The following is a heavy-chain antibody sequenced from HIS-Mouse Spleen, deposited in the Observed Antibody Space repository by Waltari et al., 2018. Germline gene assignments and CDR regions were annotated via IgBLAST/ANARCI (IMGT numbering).Heavy chain of an antibody. CDR2: IYYSGST. CDR1: GGSICSSSYS. Sequence: QLQLQESGPGLVKPSETLSLTRTVSGGSICSSSYSRGWIRQPPGKGLAWIGSIYYSGSTYYNPSLKSRVTISVDTSKNQFSLKLSSVTAADTAVYYCAREIPYSSSWYDWYFDLWGRGTLVTVSS. V-gene: IGHV4-39*07. D-gene: IGHD6-13*01. CDR3: AREIPYSSSWYDWYFDL. J-gene: IGHJ2*01.